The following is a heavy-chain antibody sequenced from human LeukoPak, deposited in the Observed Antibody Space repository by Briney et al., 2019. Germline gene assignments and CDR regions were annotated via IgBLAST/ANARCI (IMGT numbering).Heavy chain of an antibody. D-gene: IGHD3-16*01. CDR3: APTAEAYTSWWKV. CDR2: INPDSGFT. CDR1: GYTFTDDY. Sequence: ASVKVSCKASGYTFTDDYMHWVRHAPGQGLEFMGWINPDSGFTNDAQKFKGRVTMTRDTSISTAYLEVRSLTSDDTAVYYCAPTAEAYTSWWKVWGQGTLVTVSS. J-gene: IGHJ4*02. V-gene: IGHV1-2*02.